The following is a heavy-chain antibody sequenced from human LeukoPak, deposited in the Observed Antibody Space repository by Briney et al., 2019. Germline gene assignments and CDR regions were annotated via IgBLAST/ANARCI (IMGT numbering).Heavy chain of an antibody. CDR2: INSDGSST. V-gene: IGHV3-74*03. CDR3: AKGNYYDSSGYSLHD. CDR1: GFTFSSYA. Sequence: PGGSLRLSCAASGFTFSSYAMHWVRQAPGKGLVWVSRINSDGSSTTYADSVKGRFTISRDNAKNTVYLQMNSLRADDTAVYYCAKGNYYDSSGYSLHDWGQGTLVTVSS. J-gene: IGHJ4*02. D-gene: IGHD3-22*01.